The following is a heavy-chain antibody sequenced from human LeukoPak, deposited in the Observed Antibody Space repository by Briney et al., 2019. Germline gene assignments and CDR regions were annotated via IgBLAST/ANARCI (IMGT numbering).Heavy chain of an antibody. V-gene: IGHV4-39*01. Sequence: KPSETLSLTCTVSGGSISSSNYYWGWIRQPPGKGLEWIVTIYYTGSTDYNPSLKSRVTTSADTSKNQFSLKLSSVTAADTAVYYCARNGVCGDFVWVYWGQGTRVTVSS. CDR3: ARNGVCGDFVWVY. CDR2: IYYTGST. J-gene: IGHJ4*02. D-gene: IGHD4-17*01. CDR1: GGSISSSNYY.